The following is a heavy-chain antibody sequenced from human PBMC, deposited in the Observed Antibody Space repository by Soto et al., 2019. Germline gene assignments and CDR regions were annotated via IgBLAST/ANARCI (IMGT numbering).Heavy chain of an antibody. CDR1: GFTFSSYG. CDR2: IWYDGSNK. Sequence: GGSLRLSCAASGFTFSSYGMHWVRQAPGKGLEWVAVIWYDGSNKYYADSVKGRFTISRDNSKNTLYLQMNSLRAEDTAVYYCARDDASYCSGGSCPAAFDYWGQGTLVTVSS. CDR3: ARDDASYCSGGSCPAAFDY. J-gene: IGHJ4*02. V-gene: IGHV3-33*01. D-gene: IGHD2-15*01.